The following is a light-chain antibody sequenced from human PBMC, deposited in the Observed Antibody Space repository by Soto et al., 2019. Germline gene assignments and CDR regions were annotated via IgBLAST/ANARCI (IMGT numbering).Light chain of an antibody. Sequence: DIQLTQSPSFLSASVGDRVTITCRASQGISSYLTWYQQKPGKAPKLLIYAASTLQSGVPSRFSGSGSGTEFTLTVNSLQPEDFATYYCQQLNSYPLTFGKGTRREI. CDR2: AAS. CDR1: QGISSY. CDR3: QQLNSYPLT. V-gene: IGKV1-9*01. J-gene: IGKJ5*01.